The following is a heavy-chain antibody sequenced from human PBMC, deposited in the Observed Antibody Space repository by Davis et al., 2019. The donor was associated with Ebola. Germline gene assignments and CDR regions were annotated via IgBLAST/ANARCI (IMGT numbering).Heavy chain of an antibody. Sequence: GESLKISCAASGFTFSSYWMHWVRQAPGKGLVWVSRINSDGSSTSYADSVKGRFTISRDNAKNTLYLQMNSLRAEDTAVYYCARDPSGWVIGYFDLWGRGTLVTVSS. CDR3: ARDPSGWVIGYFDL. V-gene: IGHV3-74*01. J-gene: IGHJ2*01. CDR1: GFTFSSYW. CDR2: INSDGSST. D-gene: IGHD6-19*01.